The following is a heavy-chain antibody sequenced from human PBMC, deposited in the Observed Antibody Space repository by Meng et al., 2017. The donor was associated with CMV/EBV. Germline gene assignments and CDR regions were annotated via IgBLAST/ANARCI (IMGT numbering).Heavy chain of an antibody. Sequence: ASVKVSCKASGYTFTSYAMHWVRQAPGQGLEWMGIINPSGGSTSYAQKFQGRVTMTRDTSTSTVYMELSSLRSEDTAVYYCARDPYCSSTSCYTGTPLNYGMDVWGQGTTVTVSS. CDR2: INPSGGST. D-gene: IGHD2-2*02. CDR1: GYTFTSYA. V-gene: IGHV1-46*01. J-gene: IGHJ6*02. CDR3: ARDPYCSSTSCYTGTPLNYGMDV.